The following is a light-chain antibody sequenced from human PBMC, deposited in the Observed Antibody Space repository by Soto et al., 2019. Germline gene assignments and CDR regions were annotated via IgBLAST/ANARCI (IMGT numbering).Light chain of an antibody. CDR3: QHTYSPPFT. CDR2: GAS. V-gene: IGKV1-39*01. CDR1: RNINNY. Sequence: DIQLTQSPSSLSASVGDRVTITCRASRNINNYVNWYQHKPGKAPNILIYGASSVQGGVPSRFSASRSGIHFTLTTSSLQPEDFATYYCQHTYSPPFTFGQGTKLEIK. J-gene: IGKJ2*01.